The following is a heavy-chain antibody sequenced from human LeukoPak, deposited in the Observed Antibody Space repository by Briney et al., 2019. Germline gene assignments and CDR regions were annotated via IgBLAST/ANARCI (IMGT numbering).Heavy chain of an antibody. D-gene: IGHD3-22*01. J-gene: IGHJ3*02. CDR1: GGTFSSYA. CDR2: IIPIFGTA. V-gene: IGHV1-69*01. CDR3: ANSYYYDSGGYPESGAFDI. Sequence: ASVKVSCKAAGGTFSSYAISWVRQAPGQGLEWMGGIIPIFGTANYAQKFQGRVTITADESTSTAYMELSSLRSEDTAVYYCANSYYYDSGGYPESGAFDIWGQGTMVTVSS.